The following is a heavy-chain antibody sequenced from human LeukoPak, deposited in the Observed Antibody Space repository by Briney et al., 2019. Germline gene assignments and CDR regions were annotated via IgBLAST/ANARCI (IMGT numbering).Heavy chain of an antibody. D-gene: IGHD2-15*01. J-gene: IGHJ3*02. CDR1: GGSISSGGYS. Sequence: SETLPLTCAVSGGSISSGGYSWSWIRQPPGKGLEWIGYIYYSGSTYYNPSLKSRVTISVDTSKNQFSLKLSSVTAADTAVYYCAREGYCSGGSCYGASGAFDIWGQGTMVTVSS. CDR2: IYYSGST. CDR3: AREGYCSGGSCYGASGAFDI. V-gene: IGHV4-30-4*07.